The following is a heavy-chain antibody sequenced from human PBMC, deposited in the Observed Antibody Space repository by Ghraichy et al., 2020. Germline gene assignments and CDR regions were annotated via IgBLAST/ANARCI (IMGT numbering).Heavy chain of an antibody. CDR1: GFNINSKY. J-gene: IGHJ4*02. D-gene: IGHD3-22*01. V-gene: IGHV3-66*01. Sequence: LSLTCAASGFNINSKYMSWVRQAPGKGLEWISVMYSGGSAFYADSVTGRFFISRDDANNTLYLQMNSLRVEDTAVYFCAKEGSRLFYDSNGFYDSWGQGTQVTVSS. CDR2: MYSGGSA. CDR3: AKEGSRLFYDSNGFYDS.